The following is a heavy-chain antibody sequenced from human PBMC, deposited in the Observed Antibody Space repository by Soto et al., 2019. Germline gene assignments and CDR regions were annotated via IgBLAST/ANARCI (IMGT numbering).Heavy chain of an antibody. CDR2: ISYDGSNK. CDR1: GFTFSSYA. CDR3: ARDSSPWDFDI. Sequence: SLRLSCAASGFTFSSYAMHWVRQAPGKGLEWVAVISYDGSNKYYADSVKGRFTISRDNSKNTLYLQMNSLRAEDTAVYYCARDSSPWDFDIWGQGTMVTVSS. J-gene: IGHJ3*02. D-gene: IGHD2-2*01. V-gene: IGHV3-30-3*01.